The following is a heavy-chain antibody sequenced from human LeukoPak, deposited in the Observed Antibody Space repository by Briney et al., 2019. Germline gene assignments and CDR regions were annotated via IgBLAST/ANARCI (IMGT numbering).Heavy chain of an antibody. CDR1: GFTFSSYA. D-gene: IGHD3-22*01. Sequence: GGSLRLSCAASGFTFSSYAMHWVRQAPGKGLEWVAVISYDGSNKYYADSVKGRFTMSRDNSKNTGYLQMNSLRAKDTAVYYCVGGPDDRKLGYWGQGTLVTVSS. V-gene: IGHV3-30*14. CDR3: VGGPDDRKLGY. CDR2: ISYDGSNK. J-gene: IGHJ4*02.